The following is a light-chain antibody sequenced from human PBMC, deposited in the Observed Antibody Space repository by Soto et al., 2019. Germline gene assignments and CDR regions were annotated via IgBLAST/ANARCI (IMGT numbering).Light chain of an antibody. V-gene: IGKV3-20*01. CDR3: QQYGSSGT. CDR2: GAS. J-gene: IGKJ1*01. CDR1: QSVSTS. Sequence: EIVLTQSPGTLSLSPGERATLSCRASQSVSTSVGWYQQKPGQAPRLLIYGASNRATGIPDRFSGSGSGTDFTLTISRLEPEDFAVYYCQQYGSSGTFGQGTKVDI.